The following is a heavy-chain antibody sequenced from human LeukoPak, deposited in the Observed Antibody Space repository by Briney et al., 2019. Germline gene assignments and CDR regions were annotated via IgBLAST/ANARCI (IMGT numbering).Heavy chain of an antibody. CDR1: GFSFSSYS. CDR2: IRSISSTI. Sequence: PGGSLRLSCAASGFSFSSYSMNWVRQAPGKGLEWVSYIRSISSTIYYADSVKGPFTISRDNAKNSLYLQMNSLKDEDTAVYYCARAGSHYYGSGSGFYFDYWGQGTLVTVSS. CDR3: ARAGSHYYGSGSGFYFDY. V-gene: IGHV3-48*02. D-gene: IGHD3-10*01. J-gene: IGHJ4*02.